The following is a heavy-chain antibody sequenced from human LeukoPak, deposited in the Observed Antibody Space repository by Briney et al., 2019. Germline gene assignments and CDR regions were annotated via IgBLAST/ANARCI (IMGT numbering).Heavy chain of an antibody. J-gene: IGHJ5*02. D-gene: IGHD3-22*01. CDR2: IIPNSGST. CDR3: ARAYYYDSSGSYSWFDP. V-gene: IGHV1-46*02. Sequence: ASVKVSCKASGYTFNNYYIHWVRQAPGQGLEWMGIIIPNSGSTNYAQKFQGRVTLTRDTSTTTVYMELRSLRSDDTAVYYCARAYYYDSSGSYSWFDPWGQGTLVTVSS. CDR1: GYTFNNYY.